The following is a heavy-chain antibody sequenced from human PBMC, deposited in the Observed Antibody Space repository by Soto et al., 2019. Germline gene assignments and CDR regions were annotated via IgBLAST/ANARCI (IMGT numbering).Heavy chain of an antibody. CDR3: ARGQEGGVAPH. D-gene: IGHD5-12*01. V-gene: IGHV4-34*01. Sequence: QVQLQQWGAGLLKPSETLSLNCAVTGGSLSGYYWSWIRQPPGKGLEWIGEVKDSGHTNYSPSLRGRVTXSXATSNNQFALGLNPGAAADTGVYYGARGQEGGVAPHGDQGSLVTVSS. CDR2: VKDSGHT. CDR1: GGSLSGYY. J-gene: IGHJ4*02.